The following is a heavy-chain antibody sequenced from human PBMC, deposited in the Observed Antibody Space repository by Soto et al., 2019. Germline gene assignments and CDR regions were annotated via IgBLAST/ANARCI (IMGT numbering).Heavy chain of an antibody. Sequence: GSLRLSCAASGFSVSSNYMTWVRQAPGKGLEWVSVIYSAGDTFYADSVKGRFIISRDVSENTLFLQMSSLRVEDTAVYFCATTNGGPYLYYGMDFWGQGTTVTVSS. CDR3: ATTNGGPYLYYGMDF. D-gene: IGHD2-8*01. CDR1: GFSVSSNY. CDR2: IYSAGDT. V-gene: IGHV3-53*01. J-gene: IGHJ6*02.